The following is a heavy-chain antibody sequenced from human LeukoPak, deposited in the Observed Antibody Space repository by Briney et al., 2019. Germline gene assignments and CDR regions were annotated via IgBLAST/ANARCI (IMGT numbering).Heavy chain of an antibody. Sequence: GGSLRLSCAASGFTFSSYWMSWVRQAPGKGLEWVANIKEDGSAKSYVDSVKGRFNISRDNAKNSLYLQMNSLRVEDTAVYYCARDYDYYSGHNLDAFDIWGQGTTVTVSS. V-gene: IGHV3-7*01. CDR2: IKEDGSAK. CDR3: ARDYDYYSGHNLDAFDI. J-gene: IGHJ3*02. CDR1: GFTFSSYW. D-gene: IGHD2-15*01.